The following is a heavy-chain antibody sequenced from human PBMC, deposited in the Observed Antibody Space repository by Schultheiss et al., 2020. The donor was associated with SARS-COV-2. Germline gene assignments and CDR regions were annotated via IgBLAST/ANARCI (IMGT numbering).Heavy chain of an antibody. Sequence: SQTLSLTCTVSGGSISSSFWNWIRQPPGKGLEWIGYIYHSGSTNYNPSLKSRVTMSIDTSKNQFSLKLSSVTAADTAVYYCAKPSGWYSDYYYGMDVWGQGTTVTVSS. V-gene: IGHV4-59*12. J-gene: IGHJ6*02. CDR1: GGSISSSF. D-gene: IGHD6-19*01. CDR3: AKPSGWYSDYYYGMDV. CDR2: IYHSGST.